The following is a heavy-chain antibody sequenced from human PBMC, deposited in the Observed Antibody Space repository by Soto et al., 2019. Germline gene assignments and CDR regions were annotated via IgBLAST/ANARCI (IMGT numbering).Heavy chain of an antibody. CDR3: ARDSGSDLSDPGAVFDY. Sequence: QVQLVQSGVEVKKPGASVKVACRVLGYTFSSYGISWVRQAPGQALEWLGWISDYNGNTNYAQKVQGRVTMTTDTSTRTAFMELRSLTYDDTAVYYCARDSGSDLSDPGAVFDYWGQGTLVAVAS. J-gene: IGHJ4*02. CDR1: GYTFSSYG. CDR2: ISDYNGNT. V-gene: IGHV1-18*01. D-gene: IGHD1-26*01.